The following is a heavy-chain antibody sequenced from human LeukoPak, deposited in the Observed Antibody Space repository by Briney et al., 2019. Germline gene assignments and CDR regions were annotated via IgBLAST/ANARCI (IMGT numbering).Heavy chain of an antibody. CDR3: ARQEAADYDFWSGSDLNWFDP. CDR2: INHSGST. CDR1: GGSFSGYY. Sequence: SETLSLTCAVYGGSFSGYYWSWIRQAPGKGLEWIGEINHSGSTNYNPSLKSRVTISVDTSKNQFSLKLSSVTAADTAVYYCARQEAADYDFWSGSDLNWFDPWGQGTLVTVSS. J-gene: IGHJ5*02. D-gene: IGHD3-3*01. V-gene: IGHV4-34*01.